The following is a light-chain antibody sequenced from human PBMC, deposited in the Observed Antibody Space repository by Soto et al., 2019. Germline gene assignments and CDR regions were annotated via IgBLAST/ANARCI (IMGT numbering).Light chain of an antibody. J-gene: IGKJ1*01. CDR3: QQYNSYSSWT. CDR1: QSISSW. CDR2: KES. Sequence: DIQMTQSPSTLSASVGDRVTITCRASQSISSWLAWYQQKPGKAPKLLIYKESSLESGVPPRFSGSGSGTEFTQTISSLQPDDFATFYCQQYNSYSSWTFGQGTKVEIK. V-gene: IGKV1-5*03.